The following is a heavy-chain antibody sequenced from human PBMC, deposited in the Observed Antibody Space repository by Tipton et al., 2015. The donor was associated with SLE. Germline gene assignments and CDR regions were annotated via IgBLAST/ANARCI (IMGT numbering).Heavy chain of an antibody. CDR2: IYYSGST. V-gene: IGHV4-61*01. CDR1: GGSVSSGSYY. D-gene: IGHD1-26*01. Sequence: TLSLTCTVSGGSVSSGSYYWSWIRQPPGKGLEWIGYIYYSGSTNYNPSLKSRVTISVDTSKNQFSLKLSSVTAADTAVYYCARYGTYDGSRYFQHWGQGTLVTVPS. CDR3: ARYGTYDGSRYFQH. J-gene: IGHJ1*01.